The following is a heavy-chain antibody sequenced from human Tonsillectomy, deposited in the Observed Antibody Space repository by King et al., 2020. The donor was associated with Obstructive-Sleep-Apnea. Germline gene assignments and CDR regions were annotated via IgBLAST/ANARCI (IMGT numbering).Heavy chain of an antibody. CDR3: ARNNQEPVFSGSYYNRYYYYGMDV. J-gene: IGHJ6*02. CDR1: GGSFSGYY. CDR2: INHSGST. V-gene: IGHV4-34*01. Sequence: VQLQQWGAGLLKPSETLSLTCAVYGGSFSGYYWSWIRQPPGKGLEWIGEINHSGSTNYNPSLKSRVTISVDTSKNQFSLKLSSVTAADTAVYYCARNNQEPVFSGSYYNRYYYYGMDVWGQGTTVTVSS. D-gene: IGHD3-10*02.